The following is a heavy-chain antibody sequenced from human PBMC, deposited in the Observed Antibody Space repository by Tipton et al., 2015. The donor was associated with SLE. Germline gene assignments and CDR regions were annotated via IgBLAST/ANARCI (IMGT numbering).Heavy chain of an antibody. CDR2: IYYSGTT. Sequence: TLSLTCTVSGGSISSYSWSWIRLPPGKGLEWIGYIYYSGTTNYNPSLKSRVTISVDTSKNQFSLKLSSVTAADTAVYYCARVATMVRGVTAVFDYWGQGTLVTVSS. CDR1: GGSISSYS. D-gene: IGHD3-10*01. J-gene: IGHJ4*02. V-gene: IGHV4-59*08. CDR3: ARVATMVRGVTAVFDY.